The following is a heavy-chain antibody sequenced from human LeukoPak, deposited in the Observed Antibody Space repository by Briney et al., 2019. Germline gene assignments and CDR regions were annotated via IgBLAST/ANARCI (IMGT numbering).Heavy chain of an antibody. CDR2: ISGSGGSA. D-gene: IGHD7-27*01. CDR3: AKETSIWGSRLFDY. CDR1: GFTFSGYA. V-gene: IGHV3-23*01. Sequence: GGSLRLSCTASGFTFSGYAMSRVRQAPGKGLEWVSAISGSGGSAYFADSVKGRFTTSRDKSKNTLYLQMNSLRAEDTAVYYCAKETSIWGSRLFDYWGQGTLVTVSS. J-gene: IGHJ4*02.